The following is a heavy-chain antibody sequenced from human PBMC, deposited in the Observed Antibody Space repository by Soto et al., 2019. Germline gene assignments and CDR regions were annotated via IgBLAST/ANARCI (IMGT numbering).Heavy chain of an antibody. CDR1: X. V-gene: IGHV3-64D*06. D-gene: IGHD3-22*01. J-gene: IGHJ4*02. Sequence: XMDWGRQAPGKGLEYVSAISSNGGNTYYADSVKGRFTISRDNSKNTLYLQMSSLRTEDTAVYYCVKAVFSGYYYVPFDYWGQGTLVTVSS. CDR2: ISSNGGNT. CDR3: VKAVFSGYYYVPFDY.